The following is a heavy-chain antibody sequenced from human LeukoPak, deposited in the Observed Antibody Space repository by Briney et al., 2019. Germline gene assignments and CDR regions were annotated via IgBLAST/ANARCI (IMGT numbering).Heavy chain of an antibody. J-gene: IGHJ4*02. CDR2: ISSSGSTI. D-gene: IGHD3-10*01. CDR1: GFTFSSYE. CDR3: ARDLRTMVRGVSSN. Sequence: GGSLRLSCAASGFTFSSYEMNWVRQAPGKGLEWVSYISSSGSTIYYADSVKGRFTISRDNAKNSLYLQMNSLRAEGTAVYYCARDLRTMVRGVSSNWGQGTLVTVSS. V-gene: IGHV3-48*03.